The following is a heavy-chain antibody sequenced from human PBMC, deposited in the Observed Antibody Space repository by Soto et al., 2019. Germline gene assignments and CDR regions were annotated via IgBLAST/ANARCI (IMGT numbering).Heavy chain of an antibody. J-gene: IGHJ4*02. CDR2: IYPGDSDT. V-gene: IGHV5-51*01. CDR3: ARHRDFIYVVCPRPPAVDF. Sequence: LGESLKISCKGSGYSFTSYWIGWVRQMPGKGLEWMGIIYPGDSDTRYSPSFQGQVTISADKSISTAYLQWSSLKASDTAMYYCARHRDFIYVVCPRPPAVDFWGPGTLVTLFS. D-gene: IGHD2-8*01. CDR1: GYSFTSYW.